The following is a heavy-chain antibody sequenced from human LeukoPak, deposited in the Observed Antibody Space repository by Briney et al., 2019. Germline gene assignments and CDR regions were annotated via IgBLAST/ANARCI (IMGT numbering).Heavy chain of an antibody. D-gene: IGHD3-10*01. Sequence: PSETLSLTCAVYGGSFSGYYWSWIRQPPGKGLEWIGEINHSGSTNYNPSLKSRVTISVDTSKNQFSLKLSSVTAADTAVYYCARSIMVRGVIITERGYYYYMDVWGKGTTVTISS. J-gene: IGHJ6*03. CDR2: INHSGST. CDR1: GGSFSGYY. V-gene: IGHV4-34*01. CDR3: ARSIMVRGVIITERGYYYYMDV.